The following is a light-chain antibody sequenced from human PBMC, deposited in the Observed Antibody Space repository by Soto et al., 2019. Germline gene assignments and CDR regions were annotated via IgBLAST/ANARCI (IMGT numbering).Light chain of an antibody. J-gene: IGLJ1*01. Sequence: QSALTQPPSASGSPGQSVAISCTGTSSNVGGYNYVSWYQQHPGKAPKHMIYEVNKRPSGVPHRFSGSKSGNTASLTVSGLQAEDEADYYCSSYAGSSNVFGTGTKLTVL. CDR1: SSNVGGYNY. V-gene: IGLV2-8*01. CDR3: SSYAGSSNV. CDR2: EVN.